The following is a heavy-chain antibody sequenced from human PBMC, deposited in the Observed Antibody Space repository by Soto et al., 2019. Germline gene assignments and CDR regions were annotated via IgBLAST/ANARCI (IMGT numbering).Heavy chain of an antibody. J-gene: IGHJ6*02. CDR3: ARDHSSGWYGPYYYYGMDV. CDR1: GYTFTSYD. V-gene: IGHV1-8*01. D-gene: IGHD6-19*01. Sequence: QVQLVQSGAEVKKPGASVKVSCKASGYTFTSYDINWVRQATGQGLAWMGWMNPNSGNTGYAQKFQGRGTMTRNTSINTAYMELSSLRSEDTAVYYCARDHSSGWYGPYYYYGMDVWGQGTTVTVSS. CDR2: MNPNSGNT.